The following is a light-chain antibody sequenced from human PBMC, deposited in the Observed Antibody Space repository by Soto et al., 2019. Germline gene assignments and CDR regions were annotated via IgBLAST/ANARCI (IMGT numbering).Light chain of an antibody. CDR3: QQYGSSRT. CDR2: GAS. CDR1: QSVSSSY. V-gene: IGKV3-20*01. J-gene: IGKJ1*01. Sequence: EIVLTQSPGTLSLSPGERATLSCRASQSVSSSYLAWYQQKPGQAPRLLIYGASSRATGIPDRFSGSGSGTDFTLTISRLEPEGFAVYYCQQYGSSRTFGQGTEVEIK.